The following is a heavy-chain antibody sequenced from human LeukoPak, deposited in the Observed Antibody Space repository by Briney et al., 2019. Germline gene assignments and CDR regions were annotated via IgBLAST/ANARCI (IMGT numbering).Heavy chain of an antibody. J-gene: IGHJ4*02. CDR2: IKEDGSET. D-gene: IGHD5-18*01. CDR3: ARDDRGYSYGFDY. Sequence: GGSLRLSCTGSGFTFSSHWMSWVRQAPGRGLEWVANIKEDGSETYYLDFVKGRFTISRDNAKNSVYLQMNSLRAEDTAVYYCARDDRGYSYGFDYWGQGTLVTVSS. V-gene: IGHV3-7*01. CDR1: GFTFSSHW.